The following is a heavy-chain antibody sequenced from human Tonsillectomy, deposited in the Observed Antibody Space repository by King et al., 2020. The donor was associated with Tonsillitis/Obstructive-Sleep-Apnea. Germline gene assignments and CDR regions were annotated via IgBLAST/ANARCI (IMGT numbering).Heavy chain of an antibody. Sequence: QLVQSGAEVKKPGESLRISCKGSGYSFTSYWISWVRQMPGKGLEWMGRIDPSDSYTNYSPSFQGQVTISVDKSITTAYLQWSSLKAADTAMYYCARPIVNYYDSSGYPVHDAFDIWGQGTMVTVS. CDR2: IDPSDSYT. V-gene: IGHV5-10-1*01. CDR3: ARPIVNYYDSSGYPVHDAFDI. D-gene: IGHD3-22*01. CDR1: GYSFTSYW. J-gene: IGHJ3*02.